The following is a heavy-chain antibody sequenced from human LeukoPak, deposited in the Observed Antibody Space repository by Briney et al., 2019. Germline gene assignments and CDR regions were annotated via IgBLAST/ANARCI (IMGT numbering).Heavy chain of an antibody. J-gene: IGHJ4*02. Sequence: ASVKASCKASGYTFTSYDINWVRQATGQGLEWMGWMNPNSGNTGYAQKFQGRVTMTRNTSISTAYMELSSLRSEDTAVYYCARGRPYSSSWYPYFDYWGQGTLVTVSS. CDR1: GYTFTSYD. CDR3: ARGRPYSSSWYPYFDY. D-gene: IGHD6-13*01. CDR2: MNPNSGNT. V-gene: IGHV1-8*01.